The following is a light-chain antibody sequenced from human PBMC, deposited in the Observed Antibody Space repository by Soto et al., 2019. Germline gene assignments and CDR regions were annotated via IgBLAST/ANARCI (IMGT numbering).Light chain of an antibody. J-gene: IGKJ2*01. CDR1: QGISSY. V-gene: IGKV1-8*01. CDR3: QQHNDYTAVT. CDR2: AAS. Sequence: AIRMTQSPSSLSASTGDRVTITCRASQGISSYLAWYQQKPGKAPKLLIYAASTLQSGVPSRFSGGGFGTEFTLTITGLQPDDFATYYCQQHNDYTAVTFGQGTKLEIK.